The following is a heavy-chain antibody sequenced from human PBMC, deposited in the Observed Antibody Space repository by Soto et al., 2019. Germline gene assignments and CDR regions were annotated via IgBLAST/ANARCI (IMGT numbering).Heavy chain of an antibody. CDR2: IYYSGST. Sequence: WTWIRQHQGKGLEWIGYIYYSGSTYSNPSLKSRVTISVETSKNQFSLKLSSVTAADTAVYYCARAPLNWGQGTLVTVSS. J-gene: IGHJ4*02. CDR3: ARAPLN. V-gene: IGHV4-31*02.